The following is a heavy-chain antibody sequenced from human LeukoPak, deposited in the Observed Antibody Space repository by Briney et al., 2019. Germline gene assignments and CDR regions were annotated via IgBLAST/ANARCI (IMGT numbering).Heavy chain of an antibody. CDR2: IYYSGST. J-gene: IGHJ6*03. V-gene: IGHV4-39*07. CDR3: ARGNMWDYRRYYYYMDV. Sequence: SETLSLTCTVSGGSISSSSYYWGWIRQPPGKGLEWIGSIYYSGSTYYNPSLKSRVTISVDTSKNQFSLKLSSVTAADTAIYYCARGNMWDYRRYYYYMDVWGKGTTVTVSS. D-gene: IGHD4-11*01. CDR1: GGSISSSSYY.